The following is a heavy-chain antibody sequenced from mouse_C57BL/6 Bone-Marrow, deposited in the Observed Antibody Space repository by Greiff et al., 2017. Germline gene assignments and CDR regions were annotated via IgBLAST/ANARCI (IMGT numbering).Heavy chain of an antibody. CDR1: GYTFTDYY. CDR3: ARSQFTPYDREY. V-gene: IGHV1-26*01. Sequence: EVQLQQSGPELVKPGASVKISCKASGYTFTDYYMNWVKQSHGKSLEWIGDINPNNGGTSYNQKFKGKATLTVDKSSSTAYMELRSLTSEDSAVYYCARSQFTPYDREYWGQRTSVTVSS. CDR2: INPNNGGT. J-gene: IGHJ4*01. D-gene: IGHD2-12*01.